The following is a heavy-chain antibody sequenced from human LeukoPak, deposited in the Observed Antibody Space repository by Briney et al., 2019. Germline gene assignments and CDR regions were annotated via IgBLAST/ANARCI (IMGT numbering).Heavy chain of an antibody. CDR1: GYTLPELS. CDR2: FDPEDGET. J-gene: IGHJ4*02. CDR3: ATGVVDDSSGYDSTFDY. V-gene: IGHV1-24*01. Sequence: GASVKVSCKVSGYTLPELSMHWVRQAPGKGLEWMGGFDPEDGETIYAQKFQGRVTMTEDTSTDKAYMELSSLRSEDTAVYYGATGVVDDSSGYDSTFDYWGQGTLVTVSS. D-gene: IGHD3-22*01.